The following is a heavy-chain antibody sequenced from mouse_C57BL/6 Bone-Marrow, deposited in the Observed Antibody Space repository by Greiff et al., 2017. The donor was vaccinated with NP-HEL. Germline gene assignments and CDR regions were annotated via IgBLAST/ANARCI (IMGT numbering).Heavy chain of an antibody. V-gene: IGHV1-69*01. D-gene: IGHD2-14*01. CDR3: ARRGVRKGDYFDY. CDR2: IDPSDSYT. J-gene: IGHJ2*01. CDR1: GYTFTSYW. Sequence: QVQLQQPGAELVMPGASVKLSCKASGYTFTSYWMHWVKQSPGQGLEWIGEIDPSDSYTNYNQKFKGKSTLTVDKSSSTAYMQLSSLTSEDSAVYYCARRGVRKGDYFDYWGQGTTLTVSS.